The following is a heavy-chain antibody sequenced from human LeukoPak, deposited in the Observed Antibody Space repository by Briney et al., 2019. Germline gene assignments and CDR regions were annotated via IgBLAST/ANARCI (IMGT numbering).Heavy chain of an antibody. CDR2: IYYSGAT. CDR3: AREIPAAGHFDY. CDR1: GGSISGFY. Sequence: PSETLSLTCSVSGGSISGFYWMWIRQSPGKGLEWIGYIYYSGATSYNPSFRGRVTFFVDTSKNQFSLKLSSVTAADTAMYYCAREIPAAGHFDYWGQGALVTVSS. V-gene: IGHV4-59*12. D-gene: IGHD6-13*01. J-gene: IGHJ4*02.